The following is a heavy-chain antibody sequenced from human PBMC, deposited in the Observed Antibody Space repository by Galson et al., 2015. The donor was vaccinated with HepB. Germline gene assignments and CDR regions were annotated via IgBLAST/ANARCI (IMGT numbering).Heavy chain of an antibody. V-gene: IGHV3-23*01. CDR2: ISGSGGST. D-gene: IGHD3-22*01. J-gene: IGHJ4*02. CDR3: AKATLPYYYDSSGYYDY. Sequence: SLRLSCAASGFTFSSYAMSWVRQAPGKGLEWVSAISGSGGSTYYADSVKGRFTISRDNSKNTLYLQMNSLRAEDTAVYYCAKATLPYYYDSSGYYDYWGQGTLVTVSS. CDR1: GFTFSSYA.